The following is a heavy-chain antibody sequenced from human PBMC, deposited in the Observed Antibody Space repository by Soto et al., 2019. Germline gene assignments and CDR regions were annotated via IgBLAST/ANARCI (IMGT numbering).Heavy chain of an antibody. CDR3: ARDDDYPDNGFDY. Sequence: QVQLVESGGGVVQPGTSLRLSCAASGFTFSRHGMHWVRQTPGKGLGWLAVILNDASGHWYADSVKGRFTISRDNFENTLYRQMNGLRLEDTAMYYCARDDDYPDNGFDYWGQGTLVTVSS. J-gene: IGHJ4*02. V-gene: IGHV3-33*01. D-gene: IGHD4-17*01. CDR1: GFTFSRHG. CDR2: ILNDASGH.